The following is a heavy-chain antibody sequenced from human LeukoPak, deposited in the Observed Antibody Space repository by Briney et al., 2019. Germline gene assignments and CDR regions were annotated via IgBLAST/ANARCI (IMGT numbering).Heavy chain of an antibody. CDR1: GGSISSYY. CDR2: IYTSGST. CDR3: ASEAASGTMI. D-gene: IGHD6-25*01. J-gene: IGHJ4*02. V-gene: IGHV4-4*09. Sequence: SETQTLTCTVCGGSISSYYWRWPREPTGEGLEWIGYIYTSGSTNYNPSLKRRVTISVDTSKNQFSLKLSSVTAADTAGYYCASEAASGTMIWGQGALVTVCS.